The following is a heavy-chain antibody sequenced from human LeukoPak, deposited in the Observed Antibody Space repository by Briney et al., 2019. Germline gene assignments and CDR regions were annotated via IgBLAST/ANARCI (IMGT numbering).Heavy chain of an antibody. CDR2: IRYDGSNK. Sequence: GGSLRLSCAASGFTFSSYCMHWVRQAPGKGLEWVTFIRYDGSNKYYTDSVKGRYTISRDNSKNTLYLQMDSLRAEDTAVYYCARDYDFWSGYYSPTRGYFGYWGQGTLVTVSS. D-gene: IGHD3-3*01. CDR1: GFTFSSYC. J-gene: IGHJ4*02. CDR3: ARDYDFWSGYYSPTRGYFGY. V-gene: IGHV3-30*02.